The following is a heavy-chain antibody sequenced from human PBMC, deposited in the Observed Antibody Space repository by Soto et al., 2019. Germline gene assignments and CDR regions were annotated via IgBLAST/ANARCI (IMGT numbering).Heavy chain of an antibody. D-gene: IGHD6-6*01. CDR1: GGTFSSYA. Sequence: QVQLVQSGAEVKKPGSSVKVSCTASGGTFSSYAISWVRQAPGQGLEWMGGIIPIFGTANYAQKFQGRVTITADESTSTAYMELSSLRSEYTAVYYCAREGGGTGDRIAARPYYYDYYGMDVWGQGTTVTVSS. CDR3: AREGGGTGDRIAARPYYYDYYGMDV. CDR2: IIPIFGTA. V-gene: IGHV1-69*01. J-gene: IGHJ6*02.